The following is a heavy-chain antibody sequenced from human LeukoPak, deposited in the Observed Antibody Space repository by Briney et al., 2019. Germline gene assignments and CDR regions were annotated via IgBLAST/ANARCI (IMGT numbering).Heavy chain of an antibody. Sequence: GGSLRLSCAASGFTFSSYWMTWVRQAPGKGPEWVANIKQDGTEKYYVDSVKGRFTISRDNAKSSPYLQMDSLRGEDTAVYYCANAGPGLSYYAGYFDSWGQGTLVTVSS. J-gene: IGHJ4*02. V-gene: IGHV3-7*03. CDR3: ANAGPGLSYYAGYFDS. CDR1: GFTFSSYW. CDR2: IKQDGTEK. D-gene: IGHD1-26*01.